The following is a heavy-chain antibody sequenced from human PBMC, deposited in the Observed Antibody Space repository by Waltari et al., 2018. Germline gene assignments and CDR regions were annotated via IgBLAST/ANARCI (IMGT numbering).Heavy chain of an antibody. J-gene: IGHJ4*02. CDR3: ARDFPQYSSRRKEPYYFDY. D-gene: IGHD6-13*01. V-gene: IGHV1-18*01. CDR1: GYTFTSYG. Sequence: QVQLVQSGAEVKKPGASVKVSCKASGYTFTSYGISWVRQAPGQGLEWMGWISAYNCNTNYAQKLQGRVTMTTDTSTSTAYMELRSLRSDDTAVYYCARDFPQYSSRRKEPYYFDYWGQGTLVTVSS. CDR2: ISAYNCNT.